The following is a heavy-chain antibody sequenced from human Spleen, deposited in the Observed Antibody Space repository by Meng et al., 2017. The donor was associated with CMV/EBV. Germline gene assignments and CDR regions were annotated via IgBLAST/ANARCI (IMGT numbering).Heavy chain of an antibody. CDR1: GYTFDGDY. CDR2: ISAYNGIT. Sequence: SYTASGYTFDGDYMHCVQQAPGLGCDYVGWISAYNGITIYAQKLQGRVTMTTDTSTSTTYMELRSLRSDDTAVYYCARAAIVVSGPWGQGTLVTVSS. V-gene: IGHV1-18*04. CDR3: ARAAIVVSGP. D-gene: IGHD2-15*01. J-gene: IGHJ5*02.